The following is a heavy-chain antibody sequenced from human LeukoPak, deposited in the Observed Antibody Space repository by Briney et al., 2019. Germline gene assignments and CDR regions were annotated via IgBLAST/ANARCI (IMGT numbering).Heavy chain of an antibody. CDR3: ASPRLVPLDAFDL. V-gene: IGHV1-2*02. CDR1: GYTFSSYY. J-gene: IGHJ3*01. CDR2: INPNSGGT. Sequence: ASVKVSCKASGYTFSSYYMHWVRQAPGQGLEWTGWINPNSGGTNYAQKFQGRVTMTRDTSISTAYMELSRLRSDDTAVYYCASPRLVPLDAFDLWGQGTMVTVSS. D-gene: IGHD6-19*01.